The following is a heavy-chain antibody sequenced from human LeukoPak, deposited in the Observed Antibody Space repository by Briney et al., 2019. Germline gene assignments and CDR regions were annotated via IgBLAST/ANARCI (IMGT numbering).Heavy chain of an antibody. J-gene: IGHJ4*02. V-gene: IGHV3-30*02. CDR1: GFTFSNYG. Sequence: GGSLRLSCAASGFTFSNYGMHWVRQAPGKGLEWVAFIRYDGSNKYSADSVKGRFTTSRDSSKNTLYLQMNGLRAEDTAVYYCVKGYYGSGSYYFLDYWGQGTLVTVSS. CDR3: VKGYYGSGSYYFLDY. D-gene: IGHD3-10*01. CDR2: IRYDGSNK.